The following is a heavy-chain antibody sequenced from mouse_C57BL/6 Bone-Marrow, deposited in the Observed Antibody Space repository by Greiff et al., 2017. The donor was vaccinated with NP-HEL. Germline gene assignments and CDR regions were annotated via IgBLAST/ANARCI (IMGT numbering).Heavy chain of an antibody. V-gene: IGHV1-7*01. J-gene: IGHJ3*01. CDR3: ARSAVGAPGFAY. CDR2: INPSSGYT. Sequence: QVQLQQSGAELAKPGASVKLSCKASGYTFTSYWMHWVKQRPGQGLEWIGYINPSSGYTKYNQKFKDKATVTADKSSSTAYMQLSRLTDEDSAVYYGARSAVGAPGFAYWGQGTLVTVSA. CDR1: GYTFTSYW. D-gene: IGHD1-1*01.